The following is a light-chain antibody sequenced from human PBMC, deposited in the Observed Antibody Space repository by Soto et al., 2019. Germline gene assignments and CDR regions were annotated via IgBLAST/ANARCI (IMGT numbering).Light chain of an antibody. V-gene: IGLV2-14*01. CDR3: SSYTRSSTHVV. CDR1: SSDVGGYNS. J-gene: IGLJ2*01. Sequence: ALTQPRSVSGSPGQSVTISCTGTSSDVGGYNSVSWYQQHPGKAPKLMIYEVSNRPSGVSNRFSGSKSGNTASLTISGLQVEDEADFYCSSYTRSSTHVVFGGGTKLTVL. CDR2: EVS.